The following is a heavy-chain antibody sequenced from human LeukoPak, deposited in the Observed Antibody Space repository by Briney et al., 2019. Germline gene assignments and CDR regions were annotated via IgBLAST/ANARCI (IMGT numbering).Heavy chain of an antibody. CDR2: ISGSGGST. J-gene: IGHJ6*03. CDR1: GFTFSSYA. D-gene: IGHD3-16*01. Sequence: GGSLRLSCAASGFTFSSYAMSWVRQAPGKGLEWVSAISGSGGSTYYADSVKGRFTISRDNAKNSLYLQMNSLRAEDTAVYYCASLTRAGTYYYYYYMDVWGKGTTVTVSS. V-gene: IGHV3-23*01. CDR3: ASLTRAGTYYYYYYMDV.